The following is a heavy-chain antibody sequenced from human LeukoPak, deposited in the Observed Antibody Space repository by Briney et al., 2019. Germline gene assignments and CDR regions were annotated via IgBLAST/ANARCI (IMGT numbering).Heavy chain of an antibody. V-gene: IGHV3-23*01. CDR2: IGSADGSI. CDR3: AKRGEVSTYYYFES. CDR1: KFTFMNYA. D-gene: IGHD2/OR15-2a*01. J-gene: IGHJ4*02. Sequence: PGGSLRLSCTASKFTFMNYAMHWVRQAPGKGLEWLSTIGSADGSIFYADSVKGRFTISRDNSKSTLFLQMDSLRVEDTALYYCAKRGEVSTYYYFESWGQGALVTVSS.